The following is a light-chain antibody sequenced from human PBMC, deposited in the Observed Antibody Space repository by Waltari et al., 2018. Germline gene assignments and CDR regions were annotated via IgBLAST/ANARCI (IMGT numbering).Light chain of an antibody. CDR1: HIGPKA. CDR3: QVWDSHTVV. J-gene: IGLJ2*01. CDR2: DDD. Sequence: SYVLTQLSSMSVTPGPTARIVCGGRHIGPKAVHWYQRKAGQAPLLVLHDDDTRPSGIPDRFSGTKSGDTATLTISGVEAEDEADYFCQVWDSHTVVFGGGTNLTVL. V-gene: IGLV3-21*02.